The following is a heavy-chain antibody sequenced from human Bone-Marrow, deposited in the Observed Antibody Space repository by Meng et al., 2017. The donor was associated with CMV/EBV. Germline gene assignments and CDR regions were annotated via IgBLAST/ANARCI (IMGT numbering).Heavy chain of an antibody. CDR1: GFTLGSYW. CDR2: ISGSGGST. V-gene: IGHV3-23*01. J-gene: IGHJ6*02. D-gene: IGHD2-2*01. Sequence: GGSLRLSCAASGFTLGSYWMSWVRQAPGKGLEWVSAISGSGGSTYYADSVKGRFTISRDNSKNTLYLQMNSLRAEDTAVYYCAKDPLDSEYQLSGYYGMDVWGQGTTVTVSS. CDR3: AKDPLDSEYQLSGYYGMDV.